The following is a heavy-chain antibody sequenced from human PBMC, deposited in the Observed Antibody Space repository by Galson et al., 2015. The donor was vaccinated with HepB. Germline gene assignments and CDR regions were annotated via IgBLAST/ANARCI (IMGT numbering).Heavy chain of an antibody. V-gene: IGHV1-58*02. J-gene: IGHJ4*03. Sequence: SVKVSCKAFGYIFPKIAIHWVRQARGQPLEWIGWIVAYNGNTNYAQTLQNRVTITRDTSTSTAHMEVSGLRSDDTAVYYCAAGVYLPGGTLHLRGQGTLVSVPA. CDR3: AAGVYLPGGTLHL. CDR2: IVAYNGNT. CDR1: GYIFPKIA. D-gene: IGHD5/OR15-5a*01.